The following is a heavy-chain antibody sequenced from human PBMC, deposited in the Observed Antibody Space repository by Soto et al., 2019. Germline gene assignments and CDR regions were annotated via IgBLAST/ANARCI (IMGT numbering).Heavy chain of an antibody. CDR2: IRQSGDRS. J-gene: IGHJ6*02. CDR1: GFIFSNFA. D-gene: IGHD5-18*01. CDR3: AKDQIQLWPYGMDF. V-gene: IGHV3-23*01. Sequence: GGSLRLSCAASGFIFSNFAMYWVRRAPGKGLEWVSSIRQSGDRSSYADSAKGRFTISRDNSKNTVYLQMNSLRAEDTAVYYCAKDQIQLWPYGMDFSGQGTTVTVSS.